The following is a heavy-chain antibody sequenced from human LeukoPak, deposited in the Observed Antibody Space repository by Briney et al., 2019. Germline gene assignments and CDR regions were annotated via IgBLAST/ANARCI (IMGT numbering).Heavy chain of an antibody. CDR3: ARGSLTTVTTDYIDY. CDR1: GFTFSSYE. J-gene: IGHJ4*02. Sequence: GGSLRLSCAASGFTFSSYEMNWVRQAPGKGLEWVSYISSSGSTIYYADSVKGRFTISRDNAKNSLYLQVNSLRAEDTAVYYCARGSLTTVTTDYIDYWGQGTLVTVSS. D-gene: IGHD4-17*01. CDR2: ISSSGSTI. V-gene: IGHV3-48*03.